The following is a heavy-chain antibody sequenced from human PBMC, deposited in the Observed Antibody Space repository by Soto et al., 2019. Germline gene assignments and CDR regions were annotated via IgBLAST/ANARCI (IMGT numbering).Heavy chain of an antibody. D-gene: IGHD3-10*01. Sequence: GGSLRLSCAASGFTFSSYWIHWVRQAPGEGLVWVSRINGDGLTTNYAGSVKGRFASSRDNRKNTLYLQMNSLGAEDTAVYYCARGASGAFYLDSWGQGTLVTGS. CDR2: INGDGLTT. J-gene: IGHJ4*02. V-gene: IGHV3-74*01. CDR1: GFTFSSYW. CDR3: ARGASGAFYLDS.